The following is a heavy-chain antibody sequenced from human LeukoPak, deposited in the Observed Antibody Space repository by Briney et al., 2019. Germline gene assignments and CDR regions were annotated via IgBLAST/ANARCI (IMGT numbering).Heavy chain of an antibody. Sequence: ASVTVSCKASGYTFSTYGLSWVRQAPGQGLEWMGWISANSVRSNYAQRLHDRVTMTSDTSTSTGYMDLRNLRSDDTAVYYCARGVYMDVWGTGTTVTVSS. CDR3: ARGVYMDV. J-gene: IGHJ6*03. V-gene: IGHV1-18*01. CDR1: GYTFSTYG. CDR2: ISANSVRS.